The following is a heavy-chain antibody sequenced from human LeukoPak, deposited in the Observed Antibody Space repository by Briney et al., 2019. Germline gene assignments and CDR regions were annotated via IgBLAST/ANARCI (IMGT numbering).Heavy chain of an antibody. CDR1: GFTFSSYG. J-gene: IGHJ4*02. D-gene: IGHD3-10*01. Sequence: GGSRRLSCAASGFTFSSYGMHWVRQAPGKGLEWVAFISDDGSNKNYADSVKGRFTISRDNSKNTLNLQMNSLRAEDTAVYYCAKLYYGSGSFLVDYYFDCWGQGTLVTVSS. CDR2: ISDDGSNK. CDR3: AKLYYGSGSFLVDYYFDC. V-gene: IGHV3-30*18.